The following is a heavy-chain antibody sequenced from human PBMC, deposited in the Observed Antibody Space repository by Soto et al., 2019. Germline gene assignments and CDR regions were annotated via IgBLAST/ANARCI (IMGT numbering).Heavy chain of an antibody. J-gene: IGHJ4*02. CDR2: ISSSGSTI. D-gene: IGHD2-15*01. CDR3: ARDRFRYGSGGSCKTQHFDY. Sequence: GGSLRLSCAASGFTFSDYYMSWIRQAPGKGLEWVSYISSSGSTIYYTDSMKGRFTISRNKAKNSLYLQMNSLGAENTAVNYCARDRFRYGSGGSCKTQHFDYWGQGTLVTVSS. CDR1: GFTFSDYY. V-gene: IGHV3-11*01.